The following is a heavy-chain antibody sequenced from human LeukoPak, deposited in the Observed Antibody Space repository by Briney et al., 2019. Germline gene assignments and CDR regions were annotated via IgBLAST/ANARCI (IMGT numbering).Heavy chain of an antibody. V-gene: IGHV4-34*01. Sequence: PSETLSLTCAVYGGSFSGYYWSWIRQPPGKGLEWIGEINHSGSTNYNPSLKSRVTISVDTSKNQFSLKLSSVTAADTAVYYCAREPYGDYGGVEWFDPWGQGTLVTVSS. CDR1: GGSFSGYY. J-gene: IGHJ5*02. D-gene: IGHD4-17*01. CDR3: AREPYGDYGGVEWFDP. CDR2: INHSGST.